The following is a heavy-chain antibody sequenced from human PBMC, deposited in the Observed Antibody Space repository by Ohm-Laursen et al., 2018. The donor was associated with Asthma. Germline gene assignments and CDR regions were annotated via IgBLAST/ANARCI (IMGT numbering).Heavy chain of an antibody. CDR3: ARYAGLAARPGNFDY. Sequence: TLSLTCAVSGGSISTSSYYWGWIRQPPGKGLNWIGSISYSGSTYYNPSLKSRVTISVDTSKNQFSLKLRSVTAADTAVYYCARYAGLAARPGNFDYWGQGTLVTVSS. V-gene: IGHV4-39*01. J-gene: IGHJ4*02. D-gene: IGHD6-6*01. CDR2: ISYSGST. CDR1: GGSISTSSYY.